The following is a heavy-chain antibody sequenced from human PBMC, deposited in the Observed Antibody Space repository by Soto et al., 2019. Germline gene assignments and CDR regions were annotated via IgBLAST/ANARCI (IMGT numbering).Heavy chain of an antibody. CDR3: AKDRGTMVRGAPKAFLLPYYYGMDV. V-gene: IGHV3-30*18. CDR1: GVTFSSYG. J-gene: IGHJ6*02. CDR2: ISYDGSNK. D-gene: IGHD3-10*01. Sequence: GGSLRLSCAASGVTFSSYGRHWVRQAPGKGLEWVAGISYDGSNKYYADSEKGGFTISRDNSKNTLYLQMTSLRAEDTAVYYCAKDRGTMVRGAPKAFLLPYYYGMDVWGQGPTATVS.